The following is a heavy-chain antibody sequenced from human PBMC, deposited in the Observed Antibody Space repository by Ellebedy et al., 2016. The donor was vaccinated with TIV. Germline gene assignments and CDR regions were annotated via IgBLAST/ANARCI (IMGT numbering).Heavy chain of an antibody. V-gene: IGHV4-30-4*01. Sequence: MPSETLSLTCTVSGGSINSGDYYWSWIRQPPGKGLEWIGHFSFSGRTFYNPTLKSRVLISGDTSKNQFSLRLSSVTAADSAVYHCARVANGDYWWFDPWGQGTLVTVSS. J-gene: IGHJ5*02. CDR1: GGSINSGDYY. D-gene: IGHD4-17*01. CDR3: ARVANGDYWWFDP. CDR2: FSFSGRT.